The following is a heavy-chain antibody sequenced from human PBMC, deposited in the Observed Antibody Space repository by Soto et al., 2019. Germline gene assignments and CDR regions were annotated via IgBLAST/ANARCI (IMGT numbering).Heavy chain of an antibody. J-gene: IGHJ4*02. CDR3: ASPRFHCSGGSCYPEFDDY. Sequence: SETLSLTCTVSGGSISSSSYYWGWIRQPPGKGLEWIGSIYYSGSTYYNPSLKSRVTISVDTSKNQFSLKLSSVTAADTAVYYCASPRFHCSGGSCYPEFDDYWGQGTLVTVSS. CDR1: GGSISSSSYY. V-gene: IGHV4-39*01. CDR2: IYYSGST. D-gene: IGHD2-15*01.